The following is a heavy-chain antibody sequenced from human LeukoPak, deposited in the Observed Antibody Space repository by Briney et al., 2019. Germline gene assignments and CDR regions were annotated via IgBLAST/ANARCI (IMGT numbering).Heavy chain of an antibody. D-gene: IGHD3-22*01. CDR1: GFTVITNY. V-gene: IGHV3-21*01. Sequence: GGSLRLSCAASGFTVITNYMSWVRQAPGKGLEWVSSISSSSSYIYYADSVKGRFTISRDNAKNSLYLQMNSLRAEDTAVYYCARDPSQSSGYLSPHFDYWGQGTLVTVSS. J-gene: IGHJ4*02. CDR3: ARDPSQSSGYLSPHFDY. CDR2: ISSSSSYI.